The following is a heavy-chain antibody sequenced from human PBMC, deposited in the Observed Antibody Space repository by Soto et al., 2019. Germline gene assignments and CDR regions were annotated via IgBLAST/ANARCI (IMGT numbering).Heavy chain of an antibody. D-gene: IGHD2-15*01. CDR1: GGTFSSYA. J-gene: IGHJ6*02. CDR3: ASAGYCSGGSCYSDDYYYYGMDV. CDR2: IIPIFGTA. Sequence: QVQLVQSGAEVKKPGSSVKVSCKASGGTFSSYAISWVRQAPGQGLEWMGGIIPIFGTANYAQKFQGRVTITADESTSTAYMELSSLRSEDTAVYSCASAGYCSGGSCYSDDYYYYGMDVWCQGTTETVSS. V-gene: IGHV1-69*01.